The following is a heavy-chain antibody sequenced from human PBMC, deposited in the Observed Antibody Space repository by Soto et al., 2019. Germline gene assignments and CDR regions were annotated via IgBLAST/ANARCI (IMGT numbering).Heavy chain of an antibody. J-gene: IGHJ5*02. Sequence: QVQLVESGGVVVQPGRSLRLSCEASGFTFSTYGMHWVRQAPGKGLGWVAIISYDENTTYYADSLKGRFTISRDNSKDTLYLDINNVTPEDTAVYYCATEVLAAGQGWFDPWGQGTLVTVAS. D-gene: IGHD6-25*01. CDR1: GFTFSTYG. CDR3: ATEVLAAGQGWFDP. V-gene: IGHV3-30*03. CDR2: ISYDENTT.